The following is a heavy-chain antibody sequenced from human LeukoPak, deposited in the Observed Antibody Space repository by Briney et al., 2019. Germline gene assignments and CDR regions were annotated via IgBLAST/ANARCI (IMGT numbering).Heavy chain of an antibody. CDR3: ARYYGSGTYAVDY. D-gene: IGHD3-10*01. J-gene: IGHJ4*02. CDR2: LNPDGSST. Sequence: QSGGSLRLSCAASGFTFSSYYMHWVRQAPGKGLVWVSRLNPDGSSTSYADSVKGRFTISRDNAKNTVYLQMNSLRAEDTAVYYCARYYGSGTYAVDYWGQGTLVTVSS. CDR1: GFTFSSYY. V-gene: IGHV3-74*01.